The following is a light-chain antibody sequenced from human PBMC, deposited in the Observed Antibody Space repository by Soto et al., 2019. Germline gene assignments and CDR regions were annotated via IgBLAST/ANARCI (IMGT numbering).Light chain of an antibody. Sequence: IFLTHSPCTLSLSPGERSTLSCRASQSVSSSYLAWYQQKPGQAPSLLIYGASSRATGIPDRFSGSGSGTELNLTISRLETEDFAVYYCKQYGSKGKFGQGTKVDIK. V-gene: IGKV3-20*01. J-gene: IGKJ1*01. CDR2: GAS. CDR3: KQYGSKGK. CDR1: QSVSSSY.